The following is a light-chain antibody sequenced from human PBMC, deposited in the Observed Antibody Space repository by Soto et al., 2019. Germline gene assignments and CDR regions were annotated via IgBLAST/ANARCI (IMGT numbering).Light chain of an antibody. J-gene: IGKJ5*01. CDR2: DAS. V-gene: IGKV3-20*01. CDR1: QSVSSDF. CDR3: QHYGTSQIT. Sequence: EIVLTQSPGTQSFSPGERATLSCRASQSVSSDFLTWYQQRPGQPPRLLIYDASTRATGIPDRFSGSGSGTDFTLTISRLEPEDFAVYYCQHYGTSQITFGQGTRLEIK.